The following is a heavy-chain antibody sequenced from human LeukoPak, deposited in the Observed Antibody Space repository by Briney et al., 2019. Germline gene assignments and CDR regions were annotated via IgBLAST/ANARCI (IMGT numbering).Heavy chain of an antibody. V-gene: IGHV3-53*01. J-gene: IGHJ4*02. CDR3: ARDKMIFGVVTMDY. D-gene: IGHD3-3*01. Sequence: GGSLRLSCAASGFTVSSNYMSWVRQAPGKGLEWVSVIYSGGSTYYADSVKGRFTISRDNAKNSLSLQMNSLRAEDTAVYYCARDKMIFGVVTMDYRGQGTLVTVSS. CDR1: GFTVSSNY. CDR2: IYSGGST.